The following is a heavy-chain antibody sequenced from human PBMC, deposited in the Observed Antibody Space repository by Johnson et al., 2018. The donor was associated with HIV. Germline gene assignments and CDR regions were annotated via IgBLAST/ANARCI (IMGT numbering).Heavy chain of an antibody. V-gene: IGHV3-11*04. CDR2: ISSSGSTI. CDR1: GFTFSDYY. Sequence: QMQLVESGGGLLQPGGSLRLSCAASGFTFSDYYMSWIRQAPGKGLEWVSYISSSGSTIYYADSVKGRFTISRDNAKNSLYLQINSLRAEDTAVYYCARARWYLGGGSCCAFDIWGQGTMVTVSS. D-gene: IGHD2-15*01. J-gene: IGHJ3*02. CDR3: ARARWYLGGGSCCAFDI.